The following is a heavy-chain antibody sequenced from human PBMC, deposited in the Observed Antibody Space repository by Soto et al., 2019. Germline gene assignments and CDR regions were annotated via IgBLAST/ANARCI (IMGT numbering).Heavy chain of an antibody. CDR3: AREGYPAATPDY. D-gene: IGHD2-15*01. J-gene: IGHJ4*02. CDR1: GFTFSSYG. Sequence: QVQLVESGGGVVQPGRSLRLSCAASGFTFSSYGMHWVRQAPGKGLEWVAVIWYDGSNKYYADSVKGRFTISRDYSKNTLYLQMNSLRAEDTAVYYCAREGYPAATPDYWGQGTLVTVSS. CDR2: IWYDGSNK. V-gene: IGHV3-33*01.